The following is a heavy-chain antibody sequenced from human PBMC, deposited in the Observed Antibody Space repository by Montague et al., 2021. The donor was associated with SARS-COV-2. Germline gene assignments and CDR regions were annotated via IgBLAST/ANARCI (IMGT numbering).Heavy chain of an antibody. Sequence: SETLSLTCIVYGGSINGSTYYWAWIRQPTGKGREGIATIYDRGAXXRAXSLRGKVTISADTSRNQFNLKLTSVTAADMGLYYCARRVTRGAFDVWGQGTMVTVSS. V-gene: IGHV4-39*01. CDR3: ARRVTRGAFDV. D-gene: IGHD1-1*01. CDR2: IYDRGAX. CDR1: GGSINGSTYY. J-gene: IGHJ3*01.